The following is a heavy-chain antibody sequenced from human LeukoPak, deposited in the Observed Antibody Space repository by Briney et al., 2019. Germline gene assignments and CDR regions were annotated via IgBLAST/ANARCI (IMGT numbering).Heavy chain of an antibody. Sequence: PSETLSLTCAVYGGSFSPYYWSWIRQPPGKGLEWIGEINHSGSTNYNPSLKSRVTISVDKSKNQFSLKLSSVTAADTAVHYCARSYSGSYFWFDPWGQGTLVTVSS. D-gene: IGHD1-26*01. J-gene: IGHJ5*02. CDR3: ARSYSGSYFWFDP. CDR2: INHSGST. CDR1: GGSFSPYY. V-gene: IGHV4-34*01.